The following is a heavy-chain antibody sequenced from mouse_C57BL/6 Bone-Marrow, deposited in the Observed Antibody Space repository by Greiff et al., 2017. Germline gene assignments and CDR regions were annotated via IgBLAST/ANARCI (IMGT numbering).Heavy chain of an antibody. CDR1: GFTFSSYA. D-gene: IGHD2-1*01. CDR2: ISDGGSYT. Sequence: EVQLVESGGGLVKPGGSLKLSCAASGFTFSSYAMSWVRQTPEKRLEWVATISDGGSYTYYPDNVKGRFTISRDNAKNNLYLQMSHLKSEDTAMYYCARDRGYGNWVFDYWGQGTTLTVSS. CDR3: ARDRGYGNWVFDY. J-gene: IGHJ2*01. V-gene: IGHV5-4*01.